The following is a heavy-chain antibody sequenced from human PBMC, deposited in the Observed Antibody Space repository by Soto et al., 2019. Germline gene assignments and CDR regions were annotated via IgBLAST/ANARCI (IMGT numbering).Heavy chain of an antibody. CDR1: GYTFTSYY. D-gene: IGHD3-10*01. CDR3: ARDLMFRGARVAFDI. V-gene: IGHV1-46*01. CDR2: INPSGGST. Sequence: ASVKSCKAPGYTFTSYYMHWVRQAPGQGLEWMGIINPSGGSTSYAQKFQGRVTMTRDTSTSTVYMELSSLRSEDTAVYYCARDLMFRGARVAFDIWGQGTMVTVSS. J-gene: IGHJ3*02.